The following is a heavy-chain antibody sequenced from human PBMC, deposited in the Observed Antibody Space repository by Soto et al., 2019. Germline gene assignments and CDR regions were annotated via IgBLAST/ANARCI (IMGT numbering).Heavy chain of an antibody. Sequence: QVQLVQSGAEAKKPGSSVTVSCKASGGTFSSYTISWVRQAPGQGLEWMAGIRPIFGTPIYAQKFQDRVTMTADDSTMTAYMEMNRRTSEDTAVYYCARVVVGSRLSLDYWGQGTLVTISS. D-gene: IGHD1-26*01. J-gene: IGHJ4*02. V-gene: IGHV1-69*01. CDR3: ARVVVGSRLSLDY. CDR2: IRPIFGTP. CDR1: GGTFSSYT.